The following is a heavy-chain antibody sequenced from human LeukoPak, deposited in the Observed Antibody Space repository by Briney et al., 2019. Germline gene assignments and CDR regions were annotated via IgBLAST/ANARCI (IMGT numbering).Heavy chain of an antibody. Sequence: ASVKVSCKASGYTFTGYYTHWVRQAPGQGREWMGWINPNSGGTNYAQKFQGRVTMNRDTSISTAYMELSRLRSDDTAVYYCARGELLYFDYWGQGTLVTVSS. CDR2: INPNSGGT. J-gene: IGHJ4*02. CDR1: GYTFTGYY. V-gene: IGHV1-2*02. CDR3: ARGELLYFDY. D-gene: IGHD1-26*01.